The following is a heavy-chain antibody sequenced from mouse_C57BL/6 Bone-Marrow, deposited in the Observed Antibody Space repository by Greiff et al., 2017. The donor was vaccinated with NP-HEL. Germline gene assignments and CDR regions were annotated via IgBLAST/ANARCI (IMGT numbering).Heavy chain of an antibody. CDR2: IYPGSGST. J-gene: IGHJ2*01. D-gene: IGHD1-1*01. V-gene: IGHV1-55*01. Sequence: VQLQQPGAELVKPGASVKMSCKASGYTFTSYWITWVKQRPGQGLEWIGDIYPGSGSTNYNEKFKSKATLTVDTSSSTAYMQLSSLTSEDSAVYYSARRKGLLRYHYFDYWGQGTTLTVSS. CDR1: GYTFTSYW. CDR3: ARRKGLLRYHYFDY.